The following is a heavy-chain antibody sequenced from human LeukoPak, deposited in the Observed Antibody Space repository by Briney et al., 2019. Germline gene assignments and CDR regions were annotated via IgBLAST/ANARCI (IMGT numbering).Heavy chain of an antibody. Sequence: ASVKVSCKASGDTFTGYYMHWVRQAPGQGLEWMGWINPKSGGTNYAQKFQGRVTMTRDTSITTAYMELSRLRSDDTAVYYCARDSGFCSGGSCWYFDYWGQGTLVTVSS. CDR3: ARDSGFCSGGSCWYFDY. D-gene: IGHD2-15*01. J-gene: IGHJ4*02. V-gene: IGHV1-2*02. CDR1: GDTFTGYY. CDR2: INPKSGGT.